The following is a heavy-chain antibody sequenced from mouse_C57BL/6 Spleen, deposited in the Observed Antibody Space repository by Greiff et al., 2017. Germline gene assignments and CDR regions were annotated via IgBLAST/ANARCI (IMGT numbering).Heavy chain of an antibody. CDR1: GSNINDYY. V-gene: IGHV14-2*01. J-gene: IGHJ4*01. CDR3: ARGSEYYHAMAY. CDR2: IDPEDGDT. Sequence: EVQLQQSGAELVKPGASVKLSCTASGSNINDYYMHWVKQRPEQGLEWIGRIDPEDGDTKYAPKFQGKATITADTSSNTAYLQFSRLPSDATAVYYCARGSEYYHAMAYWGQGTSVTVSS.